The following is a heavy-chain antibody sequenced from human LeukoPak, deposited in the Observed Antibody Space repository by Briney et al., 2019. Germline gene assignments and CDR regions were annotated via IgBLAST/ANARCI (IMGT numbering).Heavy chain of an antibody. CDR1: GFTFSSYA. J-gene: IGHJ4*02. V-gene: IGHV3-23*01. CDR2: ISGSGGTT. Sequence: GGSLRLSCAASGFTFSSYAMSWVRQTPEKGLEWVSGISGSGGTTYYADSVEGRFTISRDNSKNTLFLQMGSLRAEDTAVYYCAKGYFYGDSPEPNFDYWGQGTLVTVSS. CDR3: AKGYFYGDSPEPNFDY. D-gene: IGHD4-17*01.